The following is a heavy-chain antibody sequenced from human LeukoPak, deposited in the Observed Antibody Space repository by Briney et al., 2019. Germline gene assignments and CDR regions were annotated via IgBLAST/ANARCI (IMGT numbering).Heavy chain of an antibody. Sequence: SETLSLTCTVSGASISSYYWSWIRQPPGKGLQWIGYIYYRGSTSYNPSLKSRVTMSLDTSKNQFSLKLNSVTAADTALYYCAREAMRGSSGFDYWGQGTLVTVSS. D-gene: IGHD3-22*01. CDR2: IYYRGST. V-gene: IGHV4-59*12. J-gene: IGHJ4*02. CDR1: GASISSYY. CDR3: AREAMRGSSGFDY.